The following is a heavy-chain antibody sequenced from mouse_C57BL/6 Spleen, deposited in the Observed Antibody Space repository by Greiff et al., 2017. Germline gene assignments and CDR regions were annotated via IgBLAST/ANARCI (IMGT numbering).Heavy chain of an antibody. D-gene: IGHD4-1*01. J-gene: IGHJ4*01. Sequence: EVKVEESGPGLVKPSQSLSLTCSVTGYSITSGYYWNWIRQFPGNKLEWMGYISYDGSNNYNPSLKNRISITRDTSKNQFFLKLNSVTTEDTATYYCARWDDLYAMDYWGQGTSVTVSS. CDR1: GYSITSGYY. CDR2: ISYDGSN. V-gene: IGHV3-6*01. CDR3: ARWDDLYAMDY.